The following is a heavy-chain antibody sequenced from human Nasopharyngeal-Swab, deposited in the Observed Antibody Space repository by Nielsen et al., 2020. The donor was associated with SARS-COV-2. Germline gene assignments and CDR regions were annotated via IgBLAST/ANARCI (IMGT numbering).Heavy chain of an antibody. Sequence: SETLSLTCAISGDSVSSSSAAWNWISQSPSSGPEWLGRTYYRSKWYNDYAVSVKSRITINPDTSKNQFSLHLNSVTPEDTAVYYCARARGAYGDYYYYYYTDVWGKGTTVTVSS. CDR3: ARARGAYGDYYYYYYTDV. V-gene: IGHV6-1*01. CDR2: TYYRSKWYN. CDR1: GDSVSSSSAA. J-gene: IGHJ6*03. D-gene: IGHD4-17*01.